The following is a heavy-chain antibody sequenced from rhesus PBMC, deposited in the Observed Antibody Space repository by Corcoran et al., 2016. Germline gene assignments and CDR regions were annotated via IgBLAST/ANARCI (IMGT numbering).Heavy chain of an antibody. D-gene: IGHD3-16*01. Sequence: QVQLQESGPGLLKPSETLSLTCAVSGGSISGGYGWGVIRQPPGKGLEWIGSIYRRSVNPSYNPPLKSRVTISTDTSTTQFSRKLSSVAAADTAVYYCAGERNTIVVVMPFDYWGQGVLVTVSS. CDR2: IYRRSVNP. J-gene: IGHJ4*01. V-gene: IGHV4S7*01. CDR3: AGERNTIVVVMPFDY. CDR1: GGSISGGYG.